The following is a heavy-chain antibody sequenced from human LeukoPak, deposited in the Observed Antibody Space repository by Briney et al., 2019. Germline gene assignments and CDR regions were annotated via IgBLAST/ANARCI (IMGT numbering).Heavy chain of an antibody. CDR1: GGSISSGSYY. V-gene: IGHV4-61*02. CDR2: IYTSGST. D-gene: IGHD4-11*01. J-gene: IGHJ6*03. CDR3: ARVTTTGYYYYYMDV. Sequence: SQTLSLTCTVSGGSISSGSYYWSWIRQPAGKGLEWIGRIYTSGSTNYNPSLKSRVTISVDTSKNQFSLKLSPVTAADTAVYYCARVTTTGYYYYYMDVWGKGTTVTVSS.